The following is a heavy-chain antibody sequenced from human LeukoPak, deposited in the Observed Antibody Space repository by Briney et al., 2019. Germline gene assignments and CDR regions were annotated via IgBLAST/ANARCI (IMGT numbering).Heavy chain of an antibody. CDR2: ISSSSSYI. V-gene: IGHV3-21*01. Sequence: PGGSLRLSCAASGFTFSSYSMNWVRQAPGKGLEWVSSISSSSSYIYYADSVKGRFTISRDNAKNSLYPQMNSLRAEDTAVYYCAREIGVVVRITGGCFDYWGQGTLVTVSS. D-gene: IGHD2-2*01. CDR3: AREIGVVVRITGGCFDY. CDR1: GFTFSSYS. J-gene: IGHJ4*02.